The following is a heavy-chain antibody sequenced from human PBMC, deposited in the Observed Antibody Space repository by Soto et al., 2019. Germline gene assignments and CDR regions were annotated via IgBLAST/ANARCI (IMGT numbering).Heavy chain of an antibody. CDR3: ARREYYDSSGYFDY. CDR2: IDYSGST. J-gene: IGHJ4*02. CDR1: GGSISSSSYY. V-gene: IGHV4-39*01. Sequence: QLQLQESGPGLVKPSETLSLTCTVSGGSISSSSYYWGWIRQPPGKGLEWIGSIDYSGSTYYNPSLKSRVTISVDTSKNQFSLKLSSVTAADTAVYYCARREYYDSSGYFDYWGQGTLVTVSS. D-gene: IGHD3-22*01.